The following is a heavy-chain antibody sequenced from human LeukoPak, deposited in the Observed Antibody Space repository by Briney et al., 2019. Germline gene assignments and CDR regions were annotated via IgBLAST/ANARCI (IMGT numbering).Heavy chain of an antibody. V-gene: IGHV4-59*01. CDR2: IFYSGSS. Sequence: SETLSLTCTVSGDSLNSYYWSWIRQPPGEGLQWIGYIFYSGSSNYNASLRSRVAISVETSKNQFSLKLTSVTAADTAVYYCAGRAARFFDYWGQGILVTVSS. CDR3: AGRAARFFDY. D-gene: IGHD6-25*01. CDR1: GDSLNSYY. J-gene: IGHJ4*02.